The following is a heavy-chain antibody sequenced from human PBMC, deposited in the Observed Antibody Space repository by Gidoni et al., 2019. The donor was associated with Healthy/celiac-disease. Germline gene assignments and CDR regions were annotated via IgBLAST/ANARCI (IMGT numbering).Heavy chain of an antibody. CDR2: ISSSSSYI. CDR3: ARDTGYDSSNGEFDY. D-gene: IGHD5-12*01. J-gene: IGHJ4*02. V-gene: IGHV3-21*01. Sequence: EVQLVESGGGLVKPGGSLRLSCAASGFTFSSYSMNWVRQAPGKGLEWVSSISSSSSYIYYADSVKGRFTISRDNAKNSLYLQMNSLRAEDTAVYYCARDTGYDSSNGEFDYWGQGTLVTVSS. CDR1: GFTFSSYS.